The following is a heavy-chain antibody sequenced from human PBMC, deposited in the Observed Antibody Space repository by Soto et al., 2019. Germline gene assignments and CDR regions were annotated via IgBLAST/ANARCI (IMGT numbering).Heavy chain of an antibody. CDR3: ARVVGGYYYGMDV. Sequence: QVQLQESGPGLVKPSGTLSLTCAVSGGSISSSNWWSWVRQPPGKGLEWIGEIYHSGSTNYNPSLNSQVTISVDKSENQFSLKLSSVTAADTAVYYCARVVGGYYYGMDVWGQGTTVTVSS. CDR1: GGSISSSNW. D-gene: IGHD2-2*01. V-gene: IGHV4-4*02. CDR2: IYHSGST. J-gene: IGHJ6*02.